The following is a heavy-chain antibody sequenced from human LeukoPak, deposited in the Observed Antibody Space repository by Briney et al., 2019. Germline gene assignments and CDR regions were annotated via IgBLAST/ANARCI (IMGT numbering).Heavy chain of an antibody. J-gene: IGHJ4*02. Sequence: GGSLRLSCAASGFTVSSNYMSWVRQAPGKGLEWVSVIYSGGSTYYADPVKGRFTISRDNSKNTLYLQMNSLRAEDTAVYYCAREQSSTVTTYFDYWGQGTLVTVSS. V-gene: IGHV3-53*01. CDR3: AREQSSTVTTYFDY. CDR1: GFTVSSNY. D-gene: IGHD4-17*01. CDR2: IYSGGST.